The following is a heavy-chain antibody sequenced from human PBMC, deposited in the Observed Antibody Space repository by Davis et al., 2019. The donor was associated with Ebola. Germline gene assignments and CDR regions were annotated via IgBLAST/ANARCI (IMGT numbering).Heavy chain of an antibody. V-gene: IGHV1-18*01. J-gene: IGHJ6*02. Sequence: ASVKVSCKASGGTFSSYGISWVRQAPGQGLEWMGWISAYNGNTNYAQKLQGRVTMTTDTSTSTAYMELRSLRSDDTAVYYCARGAMIVDYYYYGMDVWGQGTTVTVSS. CDR1: GGTFSSYG. D-gene: IGHD3-22*01. CDR3: ARGAMIVDYYYYGMDV. CDR2: ISAYNGNT.